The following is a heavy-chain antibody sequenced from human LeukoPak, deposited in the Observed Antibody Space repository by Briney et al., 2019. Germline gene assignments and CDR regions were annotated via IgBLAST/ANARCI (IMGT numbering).Heavy chain of an antibody. Sequence: SETLSLTCTVSGGSINNYYWSWVRQSPGKGLVWIGNIYYNGSTNYNPSLKSRVTILIDTSKNQFSLKLSSVTAADTAVYYCARYVVVPAAFDYWGQGTLVTVSS. CDR1: GGSINNYY. V-gene: IGHV4-59*01. J-gene: IGHJ4*02. CDR2: IYYNGST. D-gene: IGHD2-2*01. CDR3: ARYVVVPAAFDY.